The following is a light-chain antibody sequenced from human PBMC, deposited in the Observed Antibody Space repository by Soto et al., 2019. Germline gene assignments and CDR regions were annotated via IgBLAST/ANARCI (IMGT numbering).Light chain of an antibody. V-gene: IGKV3-20*01. CDR3: QLYGNSVPVT. J-gene: IGKJ5*01. Sequence: IVLTQSQATLSLSPGQAATLSCTASQAVDSRFLAWYQQNPGQAPRLIMFGVTGRATGVPARFSGGVSGTDFTLTIRSLEPEDFAVYYCQLYGNSVPVTFGQGTRVQI. CDR1: QAVDSRF. CDR2: GVT.